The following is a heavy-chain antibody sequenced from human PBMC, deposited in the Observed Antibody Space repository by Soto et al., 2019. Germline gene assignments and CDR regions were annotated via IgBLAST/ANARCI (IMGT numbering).Heavy chain of an antibody. CDR3: ARRAYGVYGYFDL. CDR1: GGSISSGGYY. Sequence: QVQLQESGPGLVKPSQTLSLTCTVSGGSISSGGYYWSWIRQHPGKGLEWIWYIYYSGSTYYNPSLNSRVTISVDTSKNQFSLKLSSVTAADTAVYYCARRAYGVYGYFDLWGRGTLVTVSS. D-gene: IGHD4-17*01. J-gene: IGHJ2*01. V-gene: IGHV4-31*03. CDR2: IYYSGST.